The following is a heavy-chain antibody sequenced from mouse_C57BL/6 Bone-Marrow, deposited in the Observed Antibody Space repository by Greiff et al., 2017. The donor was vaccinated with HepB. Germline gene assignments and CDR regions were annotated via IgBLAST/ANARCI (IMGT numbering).Heavy chain of an antibody. CDR3: ARDGMDY. CDR2: ISAGGSYT. V-gene: IGHV5-4*01. Sequence: EVMLVESGGGLVKPGASLKLSCAASGFTFSSYAMAWVRQTPEKRLEWVATISAGGSYTYYPDNVKGRFTISRDNAKSTLYLQLSHLKSEDTAMYYCARDGMDYWGQGTSVTVSS. J-gene: IGHJ4*01. CDR1: GFTFSSYA.